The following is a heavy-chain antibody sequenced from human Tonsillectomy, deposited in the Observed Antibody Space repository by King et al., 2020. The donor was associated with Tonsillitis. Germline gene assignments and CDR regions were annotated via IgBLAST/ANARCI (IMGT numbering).Heavy chain of an antibody. CDR3: ARDEDTNWWLPAENYFDY. CDR2: ISYDGSNK. D-gene: IGHD2-8*02. J-gene: IGHJ4*02. V-gene: IGHV3-33*05. Sequence: QLVQSGGGVVQPGRSLRLSCAASGFTFSSYGMHWVRQAPGKGLEWVAVISYDGSNKYYADSVKGRFTISRDNSKNTLYLQMNSLRAEDTAVYYCARDEDTNWWLPAENYFDYWGQGTLVTVSS. CDR1: GFTFSSYG.